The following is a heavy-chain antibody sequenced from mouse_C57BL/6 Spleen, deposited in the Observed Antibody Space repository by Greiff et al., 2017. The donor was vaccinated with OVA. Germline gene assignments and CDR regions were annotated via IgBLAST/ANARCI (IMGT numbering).Heavy chain of an antibody. Sequence: QVQLQQPGAELVKPGASVKLSCKASGYTFTSYWMHWVKQRPGRGLEWIGRIDPNSGGTKYNEKFKSKATLTVDKPSSTAYMQLRSLTSEDSAVYYCARESTTVDWYFDVWGTGTKANGSS. J-gene: IGHJ1*03. D-gene: IGHD1-1*01. V-gene: IGHV1-72*01. CDR3: ARESTTVDWYFDV. CDR2: IDPNSGGT. CDR1: GYTFTSYW.